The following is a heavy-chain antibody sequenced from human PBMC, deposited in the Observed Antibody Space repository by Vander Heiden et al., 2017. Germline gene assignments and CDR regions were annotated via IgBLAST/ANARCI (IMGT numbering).Heavy chain of an antibody. Sequence: EVQLVESGGGLVQPAGSLRLSCAASGFPFSPYWMSWVRQAPGKGLEWVANIKPDGSERNFVDSGKGRFTISRDNAKNSLYLQMNSLTEEDTAVYYCVSYGGGDCSYGRLDYWGQGTMVTVSS. CDR2: IKPDGSER. CDR3: VSYGGGDCSYGRLDY. CDR1: GFPFSPYW. J-gene: IGHJ4*02. D-gene: IGHD2-21*01. V-gene: IGHV3-7*01.